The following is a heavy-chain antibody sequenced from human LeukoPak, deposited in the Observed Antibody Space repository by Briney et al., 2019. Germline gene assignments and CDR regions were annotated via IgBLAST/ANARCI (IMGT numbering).Heavy chain of an antibody. CDR2: INPSDGKT. V-gene: IGHV1-46*01. CDR1: GYTFTNYY. CDR3: AREIGPRQLHLWGSAFDY. D-gene: IGHD5-18*01. Sequence: RASVKVSCKASGYTFTNYYMHWVRQAPGQGLEWMGIINPSDGKTSYAQKFQGRVTMTRDTSTSTVYMELSSLRSEDTAVYYCAREIGPRQLHLWGSAFDYWGQGTLVTVSS. J-gene: IGHJ4*02.